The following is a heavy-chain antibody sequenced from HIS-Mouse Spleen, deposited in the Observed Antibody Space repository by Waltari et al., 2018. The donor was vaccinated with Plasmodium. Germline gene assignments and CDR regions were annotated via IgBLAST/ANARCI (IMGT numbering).Heavy chain of an antibody. CDR2: IKQDGSEK. J-gene: IGHJ2*01. D-gene: IGHD6-13*01. CDR1: GFTFSSYW. V-gene: IGHV3-7*01. CDR3: ASSWYWYFDL. Sequence: EVQLVESGGGLVQPGGSLRLSCADCGFTFSSYWMSWVRQAPGKGLEWVANIKQDGSEKYYVDSVKGRFTISRDNAKNSLYLQMNSLRAEDTAVYYCASSWYWYFDLWGRGTLVTVSS.